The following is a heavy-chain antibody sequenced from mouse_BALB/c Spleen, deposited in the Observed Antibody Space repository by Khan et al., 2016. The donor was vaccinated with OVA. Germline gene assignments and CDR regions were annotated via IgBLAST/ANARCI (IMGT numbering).Heavy chain of an antibody. CDR1: GYSFTGYY. CDR2: VNPNTGNT. V-gene: IGHV1-26*01. D-gene: IGHD2-14*01. CDR3: ARGYDFFAY. Sequence: MQLEESGPDLVKPGASVKMSCKASGYSFTGYYMNWVKQSHGKSLECIGRVNPNTGNTNYNQKFRGKAILIVDTSSNTAYMELRSLTSEDSAVYYCARGYDFFAYWGQGTLVTVSA. J-gene: IGHJ3*01.